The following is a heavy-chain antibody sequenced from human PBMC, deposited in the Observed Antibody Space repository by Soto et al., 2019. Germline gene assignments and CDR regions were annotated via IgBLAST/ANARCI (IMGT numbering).Heavy chain of an antibody. D-gene: IGHD2-21*02. CDR1: GFTFSSYD. V-gene: IGHV3-13*05. CDR2: IGTAGDP. J-gene: IGHJ3*02. Sequence: GSLRLSCAASGFTFSSYDMHWVRQATGKGLEWVSAIGTAGDPYYPGSVKGRFTISRENAKNSLYLQMNSLRAGDTAVYYCARGGRNCGGDCYSRRHDAFDIWGQGTMVTVSS. CDR3: ARGGRNCGGDCYSRRHDAFDI.